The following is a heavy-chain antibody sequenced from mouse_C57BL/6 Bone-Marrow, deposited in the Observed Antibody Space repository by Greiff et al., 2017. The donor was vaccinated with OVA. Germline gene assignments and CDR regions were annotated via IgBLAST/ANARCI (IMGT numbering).Heavy chain of an antibody. J-gene: IGHJ2*01. CDR2: ISDGGSYT. CDR1: GFTFSSYA. Sequence: EVKLVESGGGLVKPGGSLKLSCAASGFTFSSYAMSWVRQTPEKRLEWVATISDGGSYTYYPDNVKGRFTISRDNAKNNLYLQMSHLKSEDTAMYYCAREGWDEGDYWGQGTTLTVSS. V-gene: IGHV5-4*01. CDR3: AREGWDEGDY. D-gene: IGHD4-1*01.